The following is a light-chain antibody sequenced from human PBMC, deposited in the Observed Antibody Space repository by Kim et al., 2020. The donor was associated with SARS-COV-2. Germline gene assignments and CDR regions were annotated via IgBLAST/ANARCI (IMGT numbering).Light chain of an antibody. J-gene: IGKJ4*01. V-gene: IGKV3-15*01. CDR1: QSLSSN. CDR2: GAS. CDR3: QQYYNWPPLT. Sequence: TPGERATLSGRARQSLSSNVAWYQQKPGQAPRLLIYGASTRATGVPTRFSGSGSGTDFTLTISSLQSEDFAVYYCQQYYNWPPLTFGGGTKVDIK.